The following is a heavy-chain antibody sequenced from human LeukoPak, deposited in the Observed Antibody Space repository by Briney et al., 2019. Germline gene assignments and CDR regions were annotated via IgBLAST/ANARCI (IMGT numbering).Heavy chain of an antibody. J-gene: IGHJ3*02. CDR2: ISGSGGST. Sequence: GGSLRLCWAASGFTFSSYAMSGVRQAPGKGLEWVSAISGSGGSTYYADSVKGRFTISRDNSKNTLYLQMNSLRAEHTAVYYCAKLWRYYDFWSGYPHDAFDIWGQGTMVTVSS. CDR3: AKLWRYYDFWSGYPHDAFDI. D-gene: IGHD3-3*01. V-gene: IGHV3-23*01. CDR1: GFTFSSYA.